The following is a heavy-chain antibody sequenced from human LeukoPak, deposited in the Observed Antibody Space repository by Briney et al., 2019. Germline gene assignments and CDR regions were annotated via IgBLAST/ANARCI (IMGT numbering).Heavy chain of an antibody. J-gene: IGHJ4*02. CDR2: IIPILGIA. V-gene: IGHV1-69*04. Sequence: ASVKVSCKASEGTFSSYAISWVRQAPGQGLEWMGRIIPILGIANYAQKFQGRVTITADKSTSTAYMELSSLRSEDTAVYYCARASGSSGYFVFDYWGQGTLVTVSS. CDR3: ARASGSSGYFVFDY. D-gene: IGHD3-22*01. CDR1: EGTFSSYA.